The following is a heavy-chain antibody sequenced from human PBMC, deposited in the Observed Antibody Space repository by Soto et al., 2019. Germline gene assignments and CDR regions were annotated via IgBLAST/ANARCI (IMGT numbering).Heavy chain of an antibody. Sequence: GGSLRLSCAASGFTFSSYAMHWVRQAPGKGLEWVAVISYDGSNKYYADSVKGRFTISRDNSKNTLYLQMDSLRAEDTAVYFCARDQASIGYYTDLDYWGQGNMVTVSS. D-gene: IGHD3-22*01. CDR2: ISYDGSNK. V-gene: IGHV3-30-3*01. CDR3: ARDQASIGYYTDLDY. CDR1: GFTFSSYA. J-gene: IGHJ4*02.